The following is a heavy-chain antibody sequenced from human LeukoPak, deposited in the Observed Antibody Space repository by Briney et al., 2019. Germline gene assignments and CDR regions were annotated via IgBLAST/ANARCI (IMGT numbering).Heavy chain of an antibody. CDR2: IYYSGST. Sequence: SETLCLTCTVSGGSMSSYYWSWIRQPPGKGLEWIGYIYYSGSTYYNPSLKSRVTISVDTSKNQFSLKLSSVTAADTAVYYCARASRDSSGYSNWFDPWGQGTLVTVSS. J-gene: IGHJ5*02. D-gene: IGHD3-22*01. CDR3: ARASRDSSGYSNWFDP. CDR1: GGSMSSYY. V-gene: IGHV4-30-4*01.